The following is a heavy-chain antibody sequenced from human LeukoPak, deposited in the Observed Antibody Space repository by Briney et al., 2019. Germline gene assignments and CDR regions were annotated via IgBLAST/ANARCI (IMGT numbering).Heavy chain of an antibody. V-gene: IGHV1-24*01. CDR3: ATDSGIVGATYVY. Sequence: ASVKVSCKASGYTFTSYAMHWVRQAPGKGLEWMGGFDPEDGETIYAQKFQGRVTMTEDTSTDTAYMELSSLRSEDTAVYYCATDSGIVGATYVYWGQGTLVTVSS. D-gene: IGHD1-26*01. J-gene: IGHJ4*02. CDR2: FDPEDGET. CDR1: GYTFTSYA.